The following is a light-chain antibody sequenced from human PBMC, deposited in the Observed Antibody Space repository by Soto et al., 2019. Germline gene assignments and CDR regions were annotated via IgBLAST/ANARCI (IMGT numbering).Light chain of an antibody. CDR1: QSISRN. CDR3: QQYGSSPYT. CDR2: AAR. V-gene: IGKV1-39*01. Sequence: DIQLTQSPSSLSPSVGDRITLSCRASQSISRNLNWYQQMPGKAPSLLIYAARDLQSGVPGRFSGSGSGTEFNLTISSLQPEDFAVYFCQQYGSSPYTFGQGTKLEI. J-gene: IGKJ2*01.